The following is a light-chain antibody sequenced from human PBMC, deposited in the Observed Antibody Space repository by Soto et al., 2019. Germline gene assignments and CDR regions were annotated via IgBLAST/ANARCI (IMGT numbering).Light chain of an antibody. J-gene: IGKJ5*01. CDR3: QQYGSSPIT. Sequence: MVWTQSPGTLSLSRGERATLSCRAGQSVSSNYLAWYQQKPGQAHRLLIYAASSRATGIPDRFSGSGSGTDFTLTIDGLEPEDFVVYYCQQYGSSPITFGQGTRREI. V-gene: IGKV3-20*01. CDR2: AAS. CDR1: QSVSSNY.